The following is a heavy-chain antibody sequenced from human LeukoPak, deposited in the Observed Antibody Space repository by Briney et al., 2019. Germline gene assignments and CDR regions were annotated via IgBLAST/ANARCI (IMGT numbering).Heavy chain of an antibody. CDR3: ARHADSSGYYYHFGY. D-gene: IGHD3-22*01. J-gene: IGHJ4*02. CDR2: IHYRGST. V-gene: IGHV4-59*08. Sequence: SETLSLTCGVSGGSISSYYWSWIRQSPEKGLEWIGYIHYRGSTNYNPSLKSRLTISVNTSKNHFSLKLSSVTAADTAVYYCARHADSSGYYYHFGYWGQGALVTVSS. CDR1: GGSISSYY.